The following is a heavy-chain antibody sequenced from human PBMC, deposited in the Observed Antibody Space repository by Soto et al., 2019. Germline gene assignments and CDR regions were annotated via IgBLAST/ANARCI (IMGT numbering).Heavy chain of an antibody. CDR1: GYNFILHG. Sequence: QGQLVQSVGEVKKPGASLKVSCKASGYNFILHGIIWVRQAPGQGLEWMGWISAYNGNTNYAQNFQDRVTMTTDPSTSTVHMELRSLRSDDTAVYYCARVWYDGNSGAFDIWGQGTKVTVSS. CDR3: ARVWYDGNSGAFDI. CDR2: ISAYNGNT. J-gene: IGHJ3*02. V-gene: IGHV1-18*01. D-gene: IGHD3-10*01.